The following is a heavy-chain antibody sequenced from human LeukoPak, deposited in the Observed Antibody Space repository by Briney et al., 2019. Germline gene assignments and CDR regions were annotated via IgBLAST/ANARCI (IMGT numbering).Heavy chain of an antibody. J-gene: IGHJ2*01. CDR3: ARGMVRGYNSRYFDL. Sequence: SETLSLTCTVSGGSISSSSYYWGWIRQPPGKGLEWIGSIYYSGSTYYNPSLKSRVSMSIDTSRNQFSLNLISVTAADTALYYCARGMVRGYNSRYFDLWGRGTLVTVSS. D-gene: IGHD3-10*01. CDR1: GGSISSSSYY. V-gene: IGHV4-39*07. CDR2: IYYSGST.